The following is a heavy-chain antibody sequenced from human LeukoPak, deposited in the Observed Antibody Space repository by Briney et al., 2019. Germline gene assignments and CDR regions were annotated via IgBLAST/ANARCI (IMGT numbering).Heavy chain of an antibody. Sequence: PSETLSLTCTVSGGSISSGSYYWSWIRQPAGKGLEWIGRIYTSGSTNYNPSLKSRVTISVDTSKNQFSLKLSSVTAADTAVYYCARGGGQQLVHPFDYWGQGTLVTVPS. D-gene: IGHD6-13*01. CDR3: ARGGGQQLVHPFDY. CDR2: IYTSGST. J-gene: IGHJ4*02. CDR1: GGSISSGSYY. V-gene: IGHV4-61*02.